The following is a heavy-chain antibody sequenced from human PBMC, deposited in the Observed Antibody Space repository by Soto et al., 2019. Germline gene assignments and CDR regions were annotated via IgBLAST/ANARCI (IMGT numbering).Heavy chain of an antibody. V-gene: IGHV3-53*01. Sequence: EVQLVESGGGLIQPGGSLRLSCAASGFIVSSNDMSWVRQAPGKGLEWVSGIYSSGSTSYVDSLKGRFTISTDNSKNTLYLHMNSQRVEDSGVYCCASWPPFDYWGQGTLVTVSS. CDR2: IYSSGST. CDR1: GFIVSSND. CDR3: ASWPPFDY. J-gene: IGHJ4*02.